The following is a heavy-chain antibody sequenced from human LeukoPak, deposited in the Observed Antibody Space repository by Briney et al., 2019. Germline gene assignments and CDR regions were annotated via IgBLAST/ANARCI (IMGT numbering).Heavy chain of an antibody. CDR1: GFTFSSYW. V-gene: IGHV3-7*03. CDR2: INQDGSEK. J-gene: IGHJ4*02. Sequence: PGGSLRLSCAASGFTFSSYWMSWVRQAPGQGLEWVANINQDGSEKYYVDSVKGRFTISRDNAKNSLYLQMNSLRAEDTAVYYCARVYPPHYGIYFDYWGQGTLVTVSS. CDR3: ARVYPPHYGIYFDY. D-gene: IGHD4-17*01.